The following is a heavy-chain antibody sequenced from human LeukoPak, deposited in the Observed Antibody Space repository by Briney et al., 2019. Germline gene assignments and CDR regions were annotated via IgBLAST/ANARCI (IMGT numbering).Heavy chain of an antibody. Sequence: SETLSLTCAVYGGSFSGYYWSWIRQPPGKGLEWIGEINPSGSTNYNPSLKSRVTISVDTSKNQFSLKLSSVTAADTAVYYCAREGDFWSGYYNYYYYYMDVWGKGTTVTVSS. D-gene: IGHD3-3*01. CDR2: INPSGST. J-gene: IGHJ6*03. CDR3: AREGDFWSGYYNYYYYYMDV. CDR1: GGSFSGYY. V-gene: IGHV4-34*01.